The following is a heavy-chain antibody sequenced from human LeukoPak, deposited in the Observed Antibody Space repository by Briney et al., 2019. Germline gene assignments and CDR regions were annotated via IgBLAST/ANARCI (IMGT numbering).Heavy chain of an antibody. CDR3: AKGAHYYDSSGPSLDY. D-gene: IGHD3-22*01. J-gene: IGHJ4*02. CDR2: IRGSGDGTST. V-gene: IGHV3-23*01. Sequence: GGSLRLSCAASGFTFSSFAMSWVRQAPGKGLEWVSNIRGSGDGTSTYYADSVKGRFTISRDNSNNTLYLQMNSLRAEDTAVYYCAKGAHYYDSSGPSLDYWGQGTLVTVSS. CDR1: GFTFSSFA.